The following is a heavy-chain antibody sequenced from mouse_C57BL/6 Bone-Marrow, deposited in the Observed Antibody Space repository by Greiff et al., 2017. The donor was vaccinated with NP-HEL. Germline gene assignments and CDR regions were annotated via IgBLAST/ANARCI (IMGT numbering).Heavy chain of an antibody. D-gene: IGHD1-1*01. J-gene: IGHJ1*03. Sequence: EVQVVESGGGLVKPGGSLKLSCAASGFTFSDYGMHWVRQAPEKGLEWVAYISSGSSTIYYADTVKGRFTISRDNAKNTLFLQMTSLRSEDTAMYYCARRGVITTVVATYWYFDVWGTGTTVTVSS. CDR2: ISSGSSTI. CDR1: GFTFSDYG. V-gene: IGHV5-17*01. CDR3: ARRGVITTVVATYWYFDV.